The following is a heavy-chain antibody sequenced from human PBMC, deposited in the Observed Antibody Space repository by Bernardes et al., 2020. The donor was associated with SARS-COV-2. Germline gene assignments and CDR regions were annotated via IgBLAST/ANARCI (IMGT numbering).Heavy chain of an antibody. D-gene: IGHD3-22*01. CDR3: ARGRLPVYFDKSGLSLDY. Sequence: GWSLRLSCAASGFTFSSYTMHWVRQAPGKGLEWVSYISSYSSVYYVDSVKGRFTISRHTAENLLSLQLNSLRAEDTAVYYCARGRLPVYFDKSGLSLDYWGQGTLVTVSS. V-gene: IGHV3-48*01. CDR1: GFTFSSYT. CDR2: ISSYSSV. J-gene: IGHJ4*02.